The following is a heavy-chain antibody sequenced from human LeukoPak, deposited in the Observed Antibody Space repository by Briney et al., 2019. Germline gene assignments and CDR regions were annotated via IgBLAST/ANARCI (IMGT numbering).Heavy chain of an antibody. Sequence: SETLSLTCTVSGGSISSSSYYWGWIRQPPGKGLEWIGSIYYSGSTYYNPSLKGRVTISVDTSKNQFSLKLSSVTAADTAVYYCARHKPPTSPQWLVRPGWFDPWGQGTLVTVSS. V-gene: IGHV4-39*01. CDR2: IYYSGST. CDR1: GGSISSSSYY. D-gene: IGHD6-19*01. J-gene: IGHJ5*02. CDR3: ARHKPPTSPQWLVRPGWFDP.